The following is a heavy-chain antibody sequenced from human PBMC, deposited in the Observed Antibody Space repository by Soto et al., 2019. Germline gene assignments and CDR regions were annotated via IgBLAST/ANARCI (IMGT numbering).Heavy chain of an antibody. CDR3: ARALPGSSSWFDP. V-gene: IGHV3-21*02. Sequence: EVQLVESGGGLVKPGGPLRVSCAASGFTFSSYSMNWVRQAPGKGLEWVSSISSSSTYIYYADSVKGRFTVSRDNAKNSLYLQMNSLRAEDTAVYYCARALPGSSSWFDPWGQGTLVTVSS. CDR2: ISSSSTYI. D-gene: IGHD6-13*01. J-gene: IGHJ5*02. CDR1: GFTFSSYS.